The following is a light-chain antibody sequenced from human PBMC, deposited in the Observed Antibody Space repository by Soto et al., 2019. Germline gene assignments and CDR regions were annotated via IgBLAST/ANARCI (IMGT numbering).Light chain of an antibody. Sequence: QSVLTQPASVSGSPGQSITISCTGTSSDVGSYNYVSWYQHHPGKAPRLIIHASSNRPSGVSHRFSGSMSGNTASLTISGLQAEDEADDYCSSYTSGTTLNVFGTGTKVTVL. CDR1: SSDVGSYNY. J-gene: IGLJ1*01. CDR2: ASS. CDR3: SSYTSGTTLNV. V-gene: IGLV2-14*01.